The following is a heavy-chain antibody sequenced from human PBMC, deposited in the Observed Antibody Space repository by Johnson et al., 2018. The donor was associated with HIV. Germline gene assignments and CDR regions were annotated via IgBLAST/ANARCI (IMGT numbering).Heavy chain of an antibody. CDR2: IRYDGKDK. V-gene: IGHV3-30*02. Sequence: VQLVESGGGVVQPGESLRLSCRTFGFTFSYHGMHWVRQAPGKGLEWVAFIRYDGKDKYYADFVKGRFTISRDNAKNSLYLQMNSLRAEDTALYYCARDPTIAWDLKGDAFDIWGQGTMVTVSS. J-gene: IGHJ3*02. D-gene: IGHD1-26*01. CDR3: ARDPTIAWDLKGDAFDI. CDR1: GFTFSYHG.